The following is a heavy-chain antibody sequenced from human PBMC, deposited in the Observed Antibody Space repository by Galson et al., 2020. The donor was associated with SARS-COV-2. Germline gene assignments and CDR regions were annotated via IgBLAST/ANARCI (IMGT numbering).Heavy chain of an antibody. CDR3: ARAGDDSGSTGIDY. D-gene: IGHD6-6*01. Sequence: GGSLRLSCAASGFTFSNYGMHWVRQAPGKGLEWVAVIWYDGSNKYYADSVKGRFTVSRDNSKNTLYLQMNSLRAEDTAVYYCARAGDDSGSTGIDYWGQGTLVTVSS. CDR2: IWYDGSNK. J-gene: IGHJ4*02. V-gene: IGHV3-33*01. CDR1: GFTFSNYG.